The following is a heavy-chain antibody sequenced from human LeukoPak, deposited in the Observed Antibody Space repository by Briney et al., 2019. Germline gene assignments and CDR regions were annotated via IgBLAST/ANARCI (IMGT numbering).Heavy chain of an antibody. D-gene: IGHD3-22*01. V-gene: IGHV3-23*01. CDR3: AKRGVVIRVILVGFHKEAYYFDS. Sequence: GGSLRLSCAGAGITLSNYAMSWVRQAPGKGLEWVAGISGSGGGTSYADSVKGRFTISRDNPKNTLYLQMNHLRGDDTAVYFCAKRGVVIRVILVGFHKEAYYFDSWGQGALVTVSS. CDR2: ISGSGGGT. J-gene: IGHJ4*02. CDR1: GITLSNYA.